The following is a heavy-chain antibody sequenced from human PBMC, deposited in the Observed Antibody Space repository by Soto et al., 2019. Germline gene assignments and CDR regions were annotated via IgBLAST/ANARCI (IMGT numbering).Heavy chain of an antibody. CDR1: GFTFSPYA. Sequence: QVQLVESGGGVVQPGRSLRLSCAASGFTFSPYAMHWVRQAPGKGLEWVAVISYDGNNQYYADSVKGRFTISRDNSKNTLSLQMNSLSAEDTAVYYCARGEGGYYFGSSGYDYYAYWGQGTLVAVSS. V-gene: IGHV3-30-3*01. D-gene: IGHD3-22*01. CDR3: ARGEGGYYFGSSGYDYYAY. J-gene: IGHJ4*02. CDR2: ISYDGNNQ.